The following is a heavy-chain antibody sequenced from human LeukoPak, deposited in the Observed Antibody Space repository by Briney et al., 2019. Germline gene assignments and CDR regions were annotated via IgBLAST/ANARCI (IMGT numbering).Heavy chain of an antibody. CDR2: IYYSGST. V-gene: IGHV4-59*01. J-gene: IGHJ5*02. D-gene: IGHD6-19*01. CDR1: GGSINSYY. Sequence: SEILSLTCTVSGGSINSYYWSWIRQSPGKGLEWIGYIYYSGSTNYNPSLKSRVTISVDTSKNQFSLKPTSVTAADTAVYYCARDGSGWSGWFDPWGQGTLVTVSS. CDR3: ARDGSGWSGWFDP.